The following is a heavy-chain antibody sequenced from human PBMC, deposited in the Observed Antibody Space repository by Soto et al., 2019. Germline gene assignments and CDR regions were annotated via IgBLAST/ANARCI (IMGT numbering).Heavy chain of an antibody. Sequence: LSLTFNVSGGSVSDYYWSWIRQAPGKGPEWIGYIHYRGVINYNPSLKSRATMSVDPSKSQFSLNLRSVTTADTAVYFCASDPASRYGHWGQGSRVTVSS. CDR3: ASDPASRYGH. CDR2: IHYRGVI. D-gene: IGHD3-9*01. CDR1: GGSVSDYY. J-gene: IGHJ4*02. V-gene: IGHV4-59*02.